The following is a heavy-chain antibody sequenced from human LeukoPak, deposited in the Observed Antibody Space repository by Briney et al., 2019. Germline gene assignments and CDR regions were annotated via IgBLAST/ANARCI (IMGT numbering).Heavy chain of an antibody. V-gene: IGHV1-2*02. D-gene: IGHD3-22*01. J-gene: IGHJ4*02. CDR2: INPNSGGT. CDR1: GYTFTGYY. CDR3: ARPRYYDSSGYSVDY. Sequence: ASVTVSCKASGYTFTGYYMHWVRQAPGQGLEWMEWINPNSGGTNYAQKFQGRVTMTRDTSISTAYMELSRLRSDDTAVYYCARPRYYDSSGYSVDYWGQGTLVTVSS.